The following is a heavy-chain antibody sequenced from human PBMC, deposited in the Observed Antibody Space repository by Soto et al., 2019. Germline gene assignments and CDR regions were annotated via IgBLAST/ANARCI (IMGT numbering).Heavy chain of an antibody. D-gene: IGHD2-2*01. J-gene: IGHJ6*02. CDR2: IYTSGST. CDR3: AIGYCSSTSCHSYSYGMDV. Sequence: TETLSLTCTVSGESISSYYWSWIRQPAGKGLEWIGRIYTSGSTNYNPSLKSRVTMSVDTSKNQFSLKLSSVTAADTAVYYCAIGYCSSTSCHSYSYGMDVRCQGTTVTVSS. CDR1: GESISSYY. V-gene: IGHV4-4*07.